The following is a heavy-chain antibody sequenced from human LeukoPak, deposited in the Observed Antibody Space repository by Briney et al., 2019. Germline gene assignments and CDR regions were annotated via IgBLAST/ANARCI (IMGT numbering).Heavy chain of an antibody. J-gene: IGHJ3*02. D-gene: IGHD1-26*01. Sequence: KPAGSLRLSCAASGFTFSDYYMSWIRQAPGKGLEWVSYISSSSSYTNYADSVKGRFTISRDNAKNSLYLQMNSLRAEDTAVYYCARERSVGSSAFDIWGQGTMATVSS. CDR3: ARERSVGSSAFDI. V-gene: IGHV3-11*06. CDR2: ISSSSSYT. CDR1: GFTFSDYY.